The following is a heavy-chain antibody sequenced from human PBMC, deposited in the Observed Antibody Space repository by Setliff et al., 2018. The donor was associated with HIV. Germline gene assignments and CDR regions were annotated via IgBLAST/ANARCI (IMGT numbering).Heavy chain of an antibody. CDR3: ARHSRAGDIDY. D-gene: IGHD3-16*01. CDR2: IYYSGST. CDR1: AGSIYGSDYY. Sequence: SVTLSLTCTVSAGSIYGSDYYWAWIRQPPGQGLEWIGNIYYSGSTYYNPSLKSRVPISVDTSKNQFSLRLSSVTAADTAVNYCARHSRAGDIDYWGRGTLVTVSS. J-gene: IGHJ4*02. V-gene: IGHV4-39*01.